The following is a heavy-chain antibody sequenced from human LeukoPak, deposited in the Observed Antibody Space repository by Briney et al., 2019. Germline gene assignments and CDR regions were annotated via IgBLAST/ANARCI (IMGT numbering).Heavy chain of an antibody. D-gene: IGHD6-13*01. CDR2: ISGSGGST. Sequence: GGSLRLSCAASGFTFSSYGMHWVHQAPGKGLEWVSAISGSGGSTYYADSVKGRFTISRGNSKNTLYLQMNSLRAEDTAVYYCAKDEAGLIAAAGTKNYWGQGTLVTVSS. V-gene: IGHV3-23*01. CDR1: GFTFSSYG. J-gene: IGHJ4*02. CDR3: AKDEAGLIAAAGTKNY.